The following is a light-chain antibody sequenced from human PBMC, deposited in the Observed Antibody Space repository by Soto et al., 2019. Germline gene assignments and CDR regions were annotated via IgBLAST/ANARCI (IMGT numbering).Light chain of an antibody. CDR2: WAS. CDR3: LQYYHGLALS. J-gene: IGKJ4*01. V-gene: IGKV4-1*01. CDR1: QSVFSASNSQNY. Sequence: IAMIQSPDSLAVSLGERATINCKSSQSVFSASNSQNYLSWYQQKPGRPPKLLIFWASTRASGVPDRFRGSGSGTDFTLTIDNLQAEDVAVYYCLQYYHGLALSFGGGTKVELK.